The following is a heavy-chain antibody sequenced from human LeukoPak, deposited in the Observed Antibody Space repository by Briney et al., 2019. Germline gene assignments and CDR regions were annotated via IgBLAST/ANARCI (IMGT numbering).Heavy chain of an antibody. CDR3: AREKGGNSGFDN. J-gene: IGHJ5*02. D-gene: IGHD4-23*01. CDR2: INSNSGDP. V-gene: IGHV1-2*02. Sequence: ASVKVSCKASGYTFSGYYMHWVRHAPGQGLEWMGWINSNSGDPNYAQKFQGRVTLTRDTSISTAYMELSRLRSDDTAVYYCAREKGGNSGFDNWGRGTLVTVSS. CDR1: GYTFSGYY.